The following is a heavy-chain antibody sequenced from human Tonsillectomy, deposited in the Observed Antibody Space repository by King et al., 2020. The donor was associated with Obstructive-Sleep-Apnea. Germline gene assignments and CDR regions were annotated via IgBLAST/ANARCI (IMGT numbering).Heavy chain of an antibody. V-gene: IGHV3-23*04. Sequence: VQLVESGGGSAQPGGSLRLSCAASGLIFRSSAMSWVRQAPGKGLEWVATISSSGGNTYYADSVKGRFTISRDSSKNTLFLQMSSLRVEDRDLYYCARMSGDGAWDVNYYPMDLWGQGTTVTVSS. D-gene: IGHD2-21*02. CDR1: GLIFRSSA. CDR3: ARMSGDGAWDVNYYPMDL. CDR2: ISSSGGNT. J-gene: IGHJ6*02.